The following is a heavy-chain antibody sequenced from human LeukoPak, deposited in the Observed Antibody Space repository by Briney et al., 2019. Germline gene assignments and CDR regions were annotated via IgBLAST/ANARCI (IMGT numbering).Heavy chain of an antibody. V-gene: IGHV4-39*07. CDR3: ARGLWVVGPSPKPNNWYDP. CDR1: GGSISSSSYY. J-gene: IGHJ5*02. Sequence: SETLSLTCTVSGGSISSSSYYWGWIRQPPGKGLEWIGSIYYSGSTYYNLSLKSRVTISVDTSKNQFSLKLSSVTAADTAVYYCARGLWVVGPSPKPNNWYDPWGQGTLVTVSS. D-gene: IGHD2-15*01. CDR2: IYYSGST.